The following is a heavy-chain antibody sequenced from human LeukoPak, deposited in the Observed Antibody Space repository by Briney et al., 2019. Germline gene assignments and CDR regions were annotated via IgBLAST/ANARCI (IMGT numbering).Heavy chain of an antibody. D-gene: IGHD3-10*02. CDR3: AELGITMIGGV. CDR1: GFSVRTTY. J-gene: IGHJ6*04. Sequence: GGSLRLSCAVSGFSVRTTYMSWVRQAPGKGLEWVSVIYTGGGTDHADSVKGRFTISRDNAKNSLYLQMNSLRAEDTAVYYRAELGITMIGGVWGKGTTVTISS. CDR2: IYTGGGT. V-gene: IGHV3-66*01.